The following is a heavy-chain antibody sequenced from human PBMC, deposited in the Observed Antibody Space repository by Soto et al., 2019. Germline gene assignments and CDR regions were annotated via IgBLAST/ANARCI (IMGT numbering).Heavy chain of an antibody. V-gene: IGHV2-26*01. J-gene: IGHJ6*03. CDR2: IFSNDEK. D-gene: IGHD6-19*01. CDR3: ARILFGRSVAGGYFYMDV. CDR1: GFSLSNGKVG. Sequence: HVTLKESGPVLVKPTETLTLTCTVSGFSLSNGKVGVSWIRQPPGKALEWLAHIFSNDEKSYRTSLKRRLTISEDTSKRQVVLTMTNVDPVDTATYYCARILFGRSVAGGYFYMDVWGKGTTVTVSS.